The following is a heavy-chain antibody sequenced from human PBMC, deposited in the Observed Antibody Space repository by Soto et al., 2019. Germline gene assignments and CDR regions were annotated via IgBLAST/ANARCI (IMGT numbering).Heavy chain of an antibody. D-gene: IGHD3-10*01. CDR2: INAGNGNT. J-gene: IGHJ4*02. CDR3: TRDGGGRYYGGFDN. Sequence: ASVKVSCKASGYTFTSYAMHWVRQAPGQRLEWMGWINAGNGNTKYSQKFQGRVTITRDTSASTAYMELSSLRSEDTAVYYCTRDGGGRYYGGFDNWGQGTLVTVSS. V-gene: IGHV1-3*01. CDR1: GYTFTSYA.